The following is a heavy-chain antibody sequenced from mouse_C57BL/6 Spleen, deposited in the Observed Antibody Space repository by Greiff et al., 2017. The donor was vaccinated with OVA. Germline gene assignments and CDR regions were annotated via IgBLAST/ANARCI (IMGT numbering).Heavy chain of an antibody. CDR1: GYTFTSYW. J-gene: IGHJ3*01. Sequence: QVQLQQPGAELVMPGASVKLSCKASGYTFTSYWMHWVKQRPGQGLEWIGEIDPSDSYTNYNQKFKGKYTLTVDKSSSTAYMQLSSLTSEDSAVYYCALLYYYAFAYWGQGTLVTVSA. V-gene: IGHV1-69*01. CDR2: IDPSDSYT. D-gene: IGHD1-1*01. CDR3: ALLYYYAFAY.